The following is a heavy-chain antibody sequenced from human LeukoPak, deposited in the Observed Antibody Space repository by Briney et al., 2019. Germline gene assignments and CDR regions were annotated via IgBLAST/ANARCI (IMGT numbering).Heavy chain of an antibody. V-gene: IGHV3-53*01. D-gene: IGHD1-14*01. CDR2: IYSGGST. CDR3: AKEPGYYYYYMDV. Sequence: GGSLRLSCAASGFTVSSNYMSWVRQAPGKGLEWVSVIYSGGSTYYADSVKGRFTISRDNSKNTLYLQMNSLRAEDTAVYYCAKEPGYYYYYMDVWGKGTTVTVSS. CDR1: GFTVSSNY. J-gene: IGHJ6*03.